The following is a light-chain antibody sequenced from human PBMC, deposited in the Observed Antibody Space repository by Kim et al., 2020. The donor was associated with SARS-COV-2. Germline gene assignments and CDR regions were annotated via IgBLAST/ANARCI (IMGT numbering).Light chain of an antibody. J-gene: IGLJ3*02. CDR2: QDS. Sequence: SYELTQPPSVSVSPGQTASITCSGDKLGDKYACWYQQKPGQSPVLVIYQDSKRPSGIPERFSGSNSENTATLTISGTQAMDEADYYCQAWDSSTWVFGGGTQLTVL. V-gene: IGLV3-1*01. CDR1: KLGDKY. CDR3: QAWDSSTWV.